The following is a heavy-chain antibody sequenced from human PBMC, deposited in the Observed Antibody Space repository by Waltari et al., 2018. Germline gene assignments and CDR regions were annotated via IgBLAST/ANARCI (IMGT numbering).Heavy chain of an antibody. D-gene: IGHD5-12*01. Sequence: QVQLQESGPGLVKPSETLSLTCTVSGGSISSYYWSWIRQPAGKGLEWIGSIYHSGSTYYNPSLNSRVTISVDTSKNQFSLKLSSVTAADTAVYYCARADSGYAPVAFDIWGQGTMVTVSS. CDR2: IYHSGST. CDR3: ARADSGYAPVAFDI. J-gene: IGHJ3*02. V-gene: IGHV4-4*07. CDR1: GGSISSYY.